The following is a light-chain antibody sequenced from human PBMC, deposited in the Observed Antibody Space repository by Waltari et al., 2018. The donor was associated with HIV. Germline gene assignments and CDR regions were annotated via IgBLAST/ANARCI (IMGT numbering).Light chain of an antibody. CDR2: AVI. Sequence: QSALTQPRSVSGSPGQSVTISCTGTSHDVGAYGFVSWYQQHPGKAPRLMIFAVISRPSGVPDRFSGSKSGSTASLTISGLQAEDEADYYCSSYAGSYIWVFGGGTKLTVL. J-gene: IGLJ3*02. CDR3: SSYAGSYIWV. CDR1: SHDVGAYGF. V-gene: IGLV2-11*01.